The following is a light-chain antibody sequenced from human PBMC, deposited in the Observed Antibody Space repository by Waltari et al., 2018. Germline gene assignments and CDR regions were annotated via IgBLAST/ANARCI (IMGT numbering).Light chain of an antibody. CDR1: QSISSNY. CDR2: GAS. Sequence: EIVLTQSPGTPSLSPGERATLFCRSSQSISSNYLARYQQQPGQAPRRLIYGASRSATVSPDRFSGSGSGTDFTLTISRLEPEDFAVYYCQQYANSPRTFGQGTKLEIK. CDR3: QQYANSPRT. J-gene: IGKJ2*01. V-gene: IGKV3-20*01.